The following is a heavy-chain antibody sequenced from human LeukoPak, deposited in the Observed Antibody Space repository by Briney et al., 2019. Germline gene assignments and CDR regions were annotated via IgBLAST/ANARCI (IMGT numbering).Heavy chain of an antibody. Sequence: PSETLSLTCTVSVGSISSYHWSWIRQPPGKGLEWIGYIYYSGSTNYNPSLKSRVTISVDTSKNQFSLKLSSVTAADTAVYYCARVPLFGVVNRCFDPWGQGTLVTVSS. CDR2: IYYSGST. CDR3: ARVPLFGVVNRCFDP. D-gene: IGHD3-3*01. CDR1: VGSISSYH. V-gene: IGHV4-59*01. J-gene: IGHJ5*02.